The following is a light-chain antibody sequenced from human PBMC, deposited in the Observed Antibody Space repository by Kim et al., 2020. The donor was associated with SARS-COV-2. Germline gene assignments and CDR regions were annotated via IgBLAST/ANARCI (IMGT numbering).Light chain of an antibody. CDR3: QQYYSTPYP. J-gene: IGKJ2*01. V-gene: IGKV4-1*01. CDR2: WAS. CDR1: QSVLYSSNNKNY. Sequence: DIVMTQSPDSLAVSLGERATINCKSSQSVLYSSNNKNYLAWYQQKPGQPPKLLIYWASTRESGVPERFSGSGSGTDFTLTISSLQAEDVAVYYCQQYYSTPYPFGQGTKLEI.